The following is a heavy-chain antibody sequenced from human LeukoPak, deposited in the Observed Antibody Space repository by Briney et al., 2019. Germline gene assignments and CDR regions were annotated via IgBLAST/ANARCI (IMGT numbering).Heavy chain of an antibody. Sequence: GGSLRLSCAASGFTFSSYAMSWVRQAPGKGLEWVSAISGSGGSTYYADSVKGRFTISRDNSKNTLYLQMDSLRAEDTAVYYCAKDEGGLLLWFRELFHNYWGQGTLVTVSS. V-gene: IGHV3-23*01. CDR1: GFTFSSYA. CDR3: AKDEGGLLLWFRELFHNY. D-gene: IGHD3-10*01. CDR2: ISGSGGST. J-gene: IGHJ4*02.